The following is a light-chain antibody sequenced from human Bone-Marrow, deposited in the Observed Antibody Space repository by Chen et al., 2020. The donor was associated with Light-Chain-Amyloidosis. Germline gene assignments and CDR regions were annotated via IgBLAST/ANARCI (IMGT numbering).Light chain of an antibody. CDR3: QEYYTTHRT. Sequence: DIVMTQSPDSLAVSLGERATIKCKSSQSLLYSSNKENYLAWYQQKPRQPPKLLIYWASTRASGVPYRCSGCGCGKEFTLSISGLQADGVAGYDCQEYYTTHRTFGQGSKLDI. V-gene: IGKV4-1*01. CDR1: QSLLYSSNKENY. CDR2: WAS. J-gene: IGKJ2*01.